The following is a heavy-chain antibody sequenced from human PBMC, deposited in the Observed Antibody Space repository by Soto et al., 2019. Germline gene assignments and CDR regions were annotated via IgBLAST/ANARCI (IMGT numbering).Heavy chain of an antibody. J-gene: IGHJ6*02. V-gene: IGHV4-39*01. CDR3: ARHSWPRGLGRYYGMDV. CDR2: IYHTGNT. D-gene: IGHD3-10*01. Sequence: PSETLSLTCAVSGASFGSGGYWWGWVRQPPGKGRDWIGQIYHTGNTQYNPSLRSRVTISVDTSKNQLSLTVTSVTAADSAVYYCARHSWPRGLGRYYGMDVWGPGTTVTVS. CDR1: GASFGSGGYW.